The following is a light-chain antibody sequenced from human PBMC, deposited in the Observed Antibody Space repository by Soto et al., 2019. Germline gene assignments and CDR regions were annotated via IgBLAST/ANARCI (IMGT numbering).Light chain of an antibody. V-gene: IGLV1-40*01. J-gene: IGLJ3*02. Sequence: QSVLTQPPSVSGAPGQRVTMSCTGSRSNIGAGYGVHRYQQLPGTAPKLLIYGNTNRPSGVPDRFSGSKSGTSASLAITGLQAEDEADYYCQSYDSSLSGPWVFGGGTKVTVL. CDR1: RSNIGAGYG. CDR2: GNT. CDR3: QSYDSSLSGPWV.